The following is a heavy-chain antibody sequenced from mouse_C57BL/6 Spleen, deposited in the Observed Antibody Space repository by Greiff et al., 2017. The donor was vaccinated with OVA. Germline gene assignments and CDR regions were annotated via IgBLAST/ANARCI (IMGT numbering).Heavy chain of an antibody. CDR1: GFTFSSYA. J-gene: IGHJ2*01. D-gene: IGHD2-3*01. V-gene: IGHV5-4*01. Sequence: EVQGVESGGGLVKPGGSLKLSCAASGFTFSSYAMSWVRQTPEKRLEWVATISDGGSYTYYPDNVKGRFTISRDNAKNNLYLQMSHLKSEDTAMYYCARGLDDGYYPYYFDYWGQGTTLTVSS. CDR2: ISDGGSYT. CDR3: ARGLDDGYYPYYFDY.